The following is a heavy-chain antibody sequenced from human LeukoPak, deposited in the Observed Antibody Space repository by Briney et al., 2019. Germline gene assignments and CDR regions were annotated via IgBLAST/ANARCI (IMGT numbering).Heavy chain of an antibody. J-gene: IGHJ4*02. D-gene: IGHD1-26*01. V-gene: IGHV4-34*01. CDR3: ARGRGSPFDY. CDR1: GGSFSGYY. CDR2: INHSGST. Sequence: KPSETLSLTCAVYGGSFSGYYWSWIRQPPGKGLEWIGEINHSGSTNYNPSLKSRVTISVDTSKNQFSLKLSSVTAADTAVYYCARGRGSPFDYWGQGTLVTVSS.